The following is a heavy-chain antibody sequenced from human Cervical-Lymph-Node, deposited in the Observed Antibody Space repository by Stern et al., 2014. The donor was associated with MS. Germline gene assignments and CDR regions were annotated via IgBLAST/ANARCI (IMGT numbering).Heavy chain of an antibody. D-gene: IGHD7-27*01. CDR2: IYWDDDK. CDR3: ARRGTGVAF. V-gene: IGHV2-5*02. Sequence: QITLKESGPTLVKPTQTLTLTCTFSGFSLSTSGVGVGWIRQPPGKALEWLALIYWDDDKTYRPSLKSRLTITQDTSKNQVVLKMTNVDPVDTGTYYCARRGTGVAFWGQGTLVTVSS. J-gene: IGHJ4*02. CDR1: GFSLSTSGVG.